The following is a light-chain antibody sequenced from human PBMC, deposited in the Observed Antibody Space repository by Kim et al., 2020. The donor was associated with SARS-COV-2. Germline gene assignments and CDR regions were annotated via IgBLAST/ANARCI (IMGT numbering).Light chain of an antibody. Sequence: QSALTQPRSVSGSPGQSVAIPCTGTSSDVGGYNYVSWYQQHPGKAPKLMIYDVSKRPSGVPDSFSGSKSGNTASLTISGLQAEDEADYYCCSYVGSYTYVFGTGTKVTVL. CDR3: CSYVGSYTYV. J-gene: IGLJ1*01. V-gene: IGLV2-11*01. CDR1: SSDVGGYNY. CDR2: DVS.